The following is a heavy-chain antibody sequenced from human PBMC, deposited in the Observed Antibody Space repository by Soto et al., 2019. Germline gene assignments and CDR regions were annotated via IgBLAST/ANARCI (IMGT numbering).Heavy chain of an antibody. V-gene: IGHV3-21*01. CDR2: ISSNSAYI. D-gene: IGHD3-10*01. CDR3: TRDASRDSTARGWFDP. J-gene: IGHJ5*02. CDR1: GFTLRSFT. Sequence: VGSLRLSCAASGFTLRSFTMNWVSQAPGKGLEWVSTISSNSAYIYYTDALRGRFTISRDNAKNSLHLQMNSLRAEDTAVYYCTRDASRDSTARGWFDPWGPGTLVTVAS.